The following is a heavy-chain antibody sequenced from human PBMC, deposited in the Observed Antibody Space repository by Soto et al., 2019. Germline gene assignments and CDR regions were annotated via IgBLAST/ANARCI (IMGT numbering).Heavy chain of an antibody. V-gene: IGHV3-15*07. CDR2: IKSKTDGGTT. CDR3: TTEFVAVVAALYYFDY. Sequence: EVQLLESGGGLVQPGGSLRLSCAASGFTFSNAWMNWVRQAPGKGLEWVGRIKSKTDGGTTDYAAPVNGRFTISRDDSKNTLYLQMNSLKTDDTAVYYCTTEFVAVVAALYYFDYWGQGTLVTVSS. D-gene: IGHD2-15*01. CDR1: GFTFSNAW. J-gene: IGHJ4*02.